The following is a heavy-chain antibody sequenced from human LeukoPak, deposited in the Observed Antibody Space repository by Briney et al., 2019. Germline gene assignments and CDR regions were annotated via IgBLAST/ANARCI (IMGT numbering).Heavy chain of an antibody. CDR1: GFTFRSYA. Sequence: GGSLRLSCAASGFTFRSYAIHWVRQAPGQGLEWVTLISSDGSYKNYADSVKGRFTISRDNSKNTLYLQMNSLRPEDTAVYYCARGLAYYYDSTAYFLDYWGQGTLVTVSS. CDR2: ISSDGSYK. V-gene: IGHV3-30*04. D-gene: IGHD3-22*01. CDR3: ARGLAYYYDSTAYFLDY. J-gene: IGHJ4*02.